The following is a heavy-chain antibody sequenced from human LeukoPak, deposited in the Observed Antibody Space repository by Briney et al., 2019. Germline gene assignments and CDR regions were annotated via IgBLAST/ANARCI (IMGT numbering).Heavy chain of an antibody. CDR3: ARGIDYYGYYMDV. CDR1: GYIFTAYY. Sequence: ASVKVSCKASGYIFTAYYIHWVRQAPGQGLEWMGWINPNSGGTNYAQKFQGRVTMTRDTSISTAYMELSRLRSDDTAVYYCARGIDYYGYYMDVWGKGTTVTVSS. D-gene: IGHD3-10*01. CDR2: INPNSGGT. V-gene: IGHV1-2*02. J-gene: IGHJ6*03.